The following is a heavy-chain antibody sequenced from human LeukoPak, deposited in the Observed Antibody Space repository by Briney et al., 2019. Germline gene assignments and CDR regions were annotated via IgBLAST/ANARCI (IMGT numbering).Heavy chain of an antibody. J-gene: IGHJ4*02. CDR3: ARTITIFGVVPGDY. CDR1: GYTFTSYG. Sequence: ASVKVSCKASGYTFTSYGISWVRQAPGQGLEWLGWISAYNGNTNYAQKLQGRVTMTTDTSTSTAYMELRSLRSDDTAVYYCARTITIFGVVPGDYWGQGTLVTVPS. V-gene: IGHV1-18*01. D-gene: IGHD3-3*01. CDR2: ISAYNGNT.